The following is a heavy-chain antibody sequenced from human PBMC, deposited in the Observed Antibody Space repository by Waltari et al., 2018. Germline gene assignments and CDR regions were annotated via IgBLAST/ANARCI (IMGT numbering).Heavy chain of an antibody. CDR1: GGSISCRSYY. D-gene: IGHD3-10*01. CDR3: APVGSGRFRGYFDY. V-gene: IGHV4-39*01. Sequence: QLQLLGSRPGLVKPSETLSLTCTVSGGSISCRSYYRGWIRQAPGKGLEWIGSIYDSGSTYYTPSLKSRVTISGDTSKNQFSLKLSSVTAADTAVYYWAPVGSGRFRGYFDYWGQVTLVSVSS. J-gene: IGHJ4*02. CDR2: IYDSGST.